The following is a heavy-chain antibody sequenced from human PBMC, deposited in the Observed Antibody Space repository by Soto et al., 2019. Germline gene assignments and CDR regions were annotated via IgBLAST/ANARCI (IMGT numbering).Heavy chain of an antibody. J-gene: IGHJ4*02. CDR3: ARRYGYSFDY. CDR1: GGSISSYY. CDR2: IYYSGST. Sequence: QVQLQESGPGLVKPSETLSLTCTVSGGSISSYYWSWIRQPPGKGLGWIGYIYYSGSTNYNPSLKSRVTISVDTSKNQFSLKLSSVTAADTAVYYCARRYGYSFDYWGQGTLVTVSS. D-gene: IGHD1-1*01. V-gene: IGHV4-59*08.